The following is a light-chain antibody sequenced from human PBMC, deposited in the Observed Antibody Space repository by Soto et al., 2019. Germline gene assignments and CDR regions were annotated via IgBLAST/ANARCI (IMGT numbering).Light chain of an antibody. CDR2: GAS. Sequence: EIVMTQSPATLSVSPGERATLSCRASQSVSSNLAWYQQKPDQAPRLLIYGASTRATGIPARFSGSGSGTEFTLTISSLQSEDFAVYYCQQYSNWGTFGQGTKVEIK. J-gene: IGKJ1*01. CDR3: QQYSNWGT. CDR1: QSVSSN. V-gene: IGKV3-15*01.